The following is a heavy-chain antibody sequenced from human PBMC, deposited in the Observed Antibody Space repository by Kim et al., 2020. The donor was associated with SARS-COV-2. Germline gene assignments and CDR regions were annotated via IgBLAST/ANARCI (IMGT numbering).Heavy chain of an antibody. CDR3: ARLRADDCNMDYAMDV. Sequence: GESLKISWKGSGYSFTTFRIGWVRQMSGKGLEWMGVINPGDSNTRYSSFFQGQVTISADKSISTAYVQWSSLKASDSALYYCARLRADDCNMDYAMDVWG. CDR1: GYSFTTFR. V-gene: IGHV5-51*01. D-gene: IGHD2-21*02. CDR2: INPGDSNT. J-gene: IGHJ6*02.